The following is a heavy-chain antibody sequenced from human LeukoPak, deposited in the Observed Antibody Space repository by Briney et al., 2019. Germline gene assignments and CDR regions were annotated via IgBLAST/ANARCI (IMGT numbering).Heavy chain of an antibody. Sequence: GASVKVSCKASGYTFTSYGISWVRQAPGQGLEWMGWISAYNGNTNYAQKLQGRVTMTTDTSTSTAYMELRSLRSDDTAVYYCARDLRRELRSHGEVVGYWGQGTLVTVSS. V-gene: IGHV1-18*01. J-gene: IGHJ4*02. CDR3: ARDLRRELRSHGEVVGY. D-gene: IGHD3-22*01. CDR1: GYTFTSYG. CDR2: ISAYNGNT.